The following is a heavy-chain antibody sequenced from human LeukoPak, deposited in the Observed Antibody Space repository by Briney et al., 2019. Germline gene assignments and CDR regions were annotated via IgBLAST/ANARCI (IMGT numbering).Heavy chain of an antibody. J-gene: IGHJ4*02. V-gene: IGHV3-23*01. D-gene: IGHD2-15*01. CDR1: GFTFSSYA. CDR3: AKGPEIVAGTHFDY. CDR2: ISGSGGST. Sequence: GGSLRLSCAASGFTFSSYAMSWVRQAPGKGLEWVSSISGSGGSTYYADSVKGRSTISRDKSKNTLYLQMKSLRAEDTAVYYCAKGPEIVAGTHFDYWGRGTLVTVSS.